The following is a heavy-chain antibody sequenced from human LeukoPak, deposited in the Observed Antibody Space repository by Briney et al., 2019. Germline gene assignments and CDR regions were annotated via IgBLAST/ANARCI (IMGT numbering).Heavy chain of an antibody. J-gene: IGHJ4*02. CDR3: ARSRYDYIWGIDY. V-gene: IGHV3-74*01. CDR1: GFTFSSYW. D-gene: IGHD3-16*01. Sequence: GGSLRLSCAASGFTFSSYWVSWVRQAPGKGLVWVSRLNSDGSTTNYADSVKGRFTISRDNAKNTLYLQMNSLRDEDTAVFYCARSRYDYIWGIDYWGQGTLVTISS. CDR2: LNSDGSTT.